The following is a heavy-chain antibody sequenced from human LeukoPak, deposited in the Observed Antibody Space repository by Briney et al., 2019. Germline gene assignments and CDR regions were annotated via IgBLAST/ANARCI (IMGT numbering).Heavy chain of an antibody. CDR2: INHSGST. D-gene: IGHD2-2*01. V-gene: IGHV4-34*01. CDR3: ARGYCSSTSCYYYYGMDV. J-gene: IGHJ6*04. Sequence: SETLSLTCAVYGGPFSGYYWSWIRQPPGKGLEWIGEINHSGSTNYNPSLKSRVTISVDTSKNQFSLKLSSVTAADTAVYYCARGYCSSTSCYYYYGMDVWGKGTTVTVSS. CDR1: GGPFSGYY.